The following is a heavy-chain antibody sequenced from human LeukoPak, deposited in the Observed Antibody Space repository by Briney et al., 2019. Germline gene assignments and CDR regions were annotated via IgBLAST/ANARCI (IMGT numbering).Heavy chain of an antibody. CDR1: GFTFSSYP. CDR2: ITGSDGST. Sequence: GGSLRLSCAASGFTFSSYPMSWVRQAPGKGLEWVSSITGSDGSTYYADSVKGRFTISRDNSKNTLYLQMSSLRAEDTAVYYCASGAAAGTLTFFDYWGQGTLVTVSS. V-gene: IGHV3-23*01. CDR3: ASGAAAGTLTFFDY. J-gene: IGHJ4*02. D-gene: IGHD6-13*01.